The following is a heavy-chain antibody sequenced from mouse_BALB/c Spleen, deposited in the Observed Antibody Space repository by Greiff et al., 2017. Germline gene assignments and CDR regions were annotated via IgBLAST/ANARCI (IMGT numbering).Heavy chain of an antibody. CDR2: INPSNGRT. CDR3: ARSYGNDEWFAY. D-gene: IGHD2-2*01. V-gene: IGHV1S81*02. J-gene: IGHJ3*01. CDR1: GYTFTSYW. Sequence: QVQLQQPGAELVKPGASVKLSCKASGYTFTSYWMHWVKQRPGQGLEWIGEINPSNGRTNYNEKFKSKATLTVDKSSSTAYMQLSSLTSEDSAVYYCARSYGNDEWFAYWGQGTLVTVSA.